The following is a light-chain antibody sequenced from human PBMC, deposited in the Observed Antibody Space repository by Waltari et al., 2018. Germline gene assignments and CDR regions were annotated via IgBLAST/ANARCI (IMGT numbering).Light chain of an antibody. CDR2: GAS. V-gene: IGKV3-11*01. CDR3: QQRISWLGWT. J-gene: IGKJ1*01. CDR1: QSVSTY. Sequence: EIVLTQSPATLSLSPGERATLSCRASQSVSTYLAWYQQKSGQVPRLLIYGASNRATGIPARFSGSGSGTDFTLTISSLEPEDFAVYYCQQRISWLGWTFGQGTKVEIK.